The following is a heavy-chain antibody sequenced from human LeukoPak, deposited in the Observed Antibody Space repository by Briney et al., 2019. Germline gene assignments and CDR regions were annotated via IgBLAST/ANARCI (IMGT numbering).Heavy chain of an antibody. V-gene: IGHV4-34*01. J-gene: IGHJ3*02. CDR3: ARIQYYYDSSGYPPLHSNLHTTDAFDI. D-gene: IGHD3-22*01. CDR2: INHSGST. CDR1: GGSFSGYY. Sequence: SSETLSLTCAVYGGSFSGYYWSWIRQPPGKGLEWIGEINHSGSTNYNPSLKGRVTISVDTSKSQFSLKLSSVTAADTAVYYCARIQYYYDSSGYPPLHSNLHTTDAFDIWGQGTMVTVSS.